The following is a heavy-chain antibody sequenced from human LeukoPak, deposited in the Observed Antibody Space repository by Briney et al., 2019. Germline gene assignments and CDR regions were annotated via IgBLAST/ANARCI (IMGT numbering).Heavy chain of an antibody. CDR1: GFTFSGYG. CDR2: ISGNGGTT. V-gene: IGHV3-23*01. D-gene: IGHD1-1*01. Sequence: QAGGSLRFSCVASGFTFSGYGMHRVRQAPGKGLEWVSVISGNGGTTYYRDSVKGRFTISRDNSKNTLYLQMNSLRAEDTAVYYCAKDGTTTITFDYWGQGALVTVSS. CDR3: AKDGTTTITFDY. J-gene: IGHJ4*02.